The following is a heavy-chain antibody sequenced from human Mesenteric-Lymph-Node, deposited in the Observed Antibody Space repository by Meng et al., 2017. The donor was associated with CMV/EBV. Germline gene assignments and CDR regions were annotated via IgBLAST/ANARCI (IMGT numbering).Heavy chain of an antibody. V-gene: IGHV4-61*08. CDR3: ARVSIRWDYYYGMDV. CDR2: VFYSGST. D-gene: IGHD4-23*01. CDR1: GGSVINGGYY. Sequence: SETLSLTCTVSGGSVINGGYYWSWIRQPPGKGLEWIGYVFYSGSTNYNPSLKSRVTISVDTSKNQFSLKLSSVTAEDTAVYYCARVSIRWDYYYGMDVWGQGTTVTVSS. J-gene: IGHJ6*02.